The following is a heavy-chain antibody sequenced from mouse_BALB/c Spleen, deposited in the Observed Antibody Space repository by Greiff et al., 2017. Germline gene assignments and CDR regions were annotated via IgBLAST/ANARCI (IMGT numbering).Heavy chain of an antibody. V-gene: IGHV1-31*01. D-gene: IGHD1-2*01. Sequence: EVQLQQSGPELVKPGASVKISCKASGYSFTGYYMHWVKQSHVKSLEWIGRINPYNGATSYNQNFKDKASLTVDKSSSTAYMELHSLTSEDSAVYYCAREGDYGYAYAMDYWGQGTSVTVSS. J-gene: IGHJ4*01. CDR2: INPYNGAT. CDR1: GYSFTGYY. CDR3: AREGDYGYAYAMDY.